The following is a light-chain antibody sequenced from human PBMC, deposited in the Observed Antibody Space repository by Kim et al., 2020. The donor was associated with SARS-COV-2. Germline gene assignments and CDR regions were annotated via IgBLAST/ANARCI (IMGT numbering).Light chain of an antibody. J-gene: IGLJ1*01. CDR3: QSYDSSLSGV. V-gene: IGLV1-40*01. CDR1: SSNIGAGYD. Sequence: GQRVTISCTGSSSNIGAGYDVHWYQQLPGTAPKRLIYGNNNRPSGVPDRFSGSKSGTSASLAITGLQAEDEADYYCQSYDSSLSGVFGTGTKVTVL. CDR2: GNN.